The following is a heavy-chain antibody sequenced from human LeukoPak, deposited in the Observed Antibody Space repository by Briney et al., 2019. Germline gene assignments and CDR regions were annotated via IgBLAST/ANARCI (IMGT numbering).Heavy chain of an antibody. Sequence: GGSLRLSCAASGFTFDGYVMHWVRQPPGKGLEWVSLISGDGTVTYYVDSVKGRFTISRDNSKNSLYLQMNGLRSEDTAVYFCVKGGQWLITNWGQGTPVTVSS. CDR1: GFTFDGYV. D-gene: IGHD6-19*01. V-gene: IGHV3-43*02. CDR3: VKGGQWLITN. CDR2: ISGDGTVT. J-gene: IGHJ4*02.